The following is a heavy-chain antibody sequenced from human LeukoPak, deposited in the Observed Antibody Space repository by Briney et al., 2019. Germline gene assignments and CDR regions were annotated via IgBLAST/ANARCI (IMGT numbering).Heavy chain of an antibody. CDR3: ARGPIYLWLYYGMDV. CDR2: IRSQAYGGTE. Sequence: GRSLRLSCTASGFTFRDHAMTWVRQAPGKGLEWVSFIRSQAYGGTEEYAASVRGRFTISRDDSYSIAYLQMNSLKTEDTAVYYCARGPIYLWLYYGMDVWGQGTTVIVSS. J-gene: IGHJ6*02. CDR1: GFTFRDHA. V-gene: IGHV3-49*04. D-gene: IGHD3-16*01.